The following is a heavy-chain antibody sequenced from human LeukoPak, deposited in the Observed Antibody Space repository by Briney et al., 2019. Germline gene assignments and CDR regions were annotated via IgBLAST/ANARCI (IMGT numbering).Heavy chain of an antibody. J-gene: IGHJ4*02. Sequence: GGSLRLSCVASGFTFSSYAMSWVRQAPGKGLEWVSAISGSGGATYYADSVKGRFTISRDNSKNTLYLQMDSLRAEDTAVYYCAKDRTRLDYWGQGTLVTVSS. CDR1: GFTFSSYA. CDR2: ISGSGGAT. V-gene: IGHV3-23*01. CDR3: AKDRTRLDY.